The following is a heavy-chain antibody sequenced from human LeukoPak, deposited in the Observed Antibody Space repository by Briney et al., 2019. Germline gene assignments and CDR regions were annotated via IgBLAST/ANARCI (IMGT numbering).Heavy chain of an antibody. V-gene: IGHV3-23*01. CDR1: GFTFDDYG. Sequence: GGSLRLSCAASGFTFDDYGMSWVRQAPGKGLEWVSTIRGNGDTAYNADSVRGRFAISRDDSKNALFLQMNSLRLENTAIYYCAKGQELDDGVFDSWGQGTRVTVSS. CDR2: IRGNGDTA. D-gene: IGHD1-1*01. J-gene: IGHJ4*02. CDR3: AKGQELDDGVFDS.